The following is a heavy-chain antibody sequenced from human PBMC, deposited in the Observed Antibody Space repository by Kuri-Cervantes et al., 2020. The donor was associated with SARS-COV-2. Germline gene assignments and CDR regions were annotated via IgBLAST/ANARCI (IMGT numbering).Heavy chain of an antibody. CDR3: ARLPLLDLSGYSPAGYPWFDP. D-gene: IGHD5-12*01. Sequence: ESLKISCTASGGSISSSYFWGWIRQPPGEGLEWIGSVHYNGNTYHNPSLKSRLTISVDTSKNQFSLNLSSVTAADTAVYYCARLPLLDLSGYSPAGYPWFDPWGLGTLVTVSS. CDR2: VHYNGNT. CDR1: GGSISSSYF. V-gene: IGHV4-39*01. J-gene: IGHJ5*02.